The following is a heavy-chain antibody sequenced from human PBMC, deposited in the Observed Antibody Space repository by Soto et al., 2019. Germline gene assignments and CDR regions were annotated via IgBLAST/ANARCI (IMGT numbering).Heavy chain of an antibody. CDR2: ISGSGGST. CDR3: AKDSRDILTGYYLSGEAPTIDY. D-gene: IGHD3-9*01. Sequence: GGSLRLSCAASGFTFSSYAMSWVRQAPEKGLEWESAISGSGGSTYYADSVKGRFTISRDNSKNTLYLQMNSLRAEDTAVYYCAKDSRDILTGYYLSGEAPTIDYWGQGTLVTVSS. CDR1: GFTFSSYA. J-gene: IGHJ4*02. V-gene: IGHV3-23*01.